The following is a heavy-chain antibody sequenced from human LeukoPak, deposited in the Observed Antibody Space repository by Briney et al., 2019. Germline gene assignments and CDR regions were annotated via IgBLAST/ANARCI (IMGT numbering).Heavy chain of an antibody. CDR2: IIPIFGTA. CDR1: GGTFSIYA. CDR3: ERVGSRHCSSTSCLDY. Sequence: ASVKVPCKPSGGTFSIYAISWVRQAPGQGLEWMGGIIPIFGTANYAQKFQGRVTITADKSTSTAYMELSSLRSEDTAMYYCERVGSRHCSSTSCLDYWGQGTLVTVSS. J-gene: IGHJ4*02. V-gene: IGHV1-69*06. D-gene: IGHD2-2*01.